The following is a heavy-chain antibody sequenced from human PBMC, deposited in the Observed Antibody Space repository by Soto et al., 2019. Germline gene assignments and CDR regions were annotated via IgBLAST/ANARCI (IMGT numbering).Heavy chain of an antibody. D-gene: IGHD6-19*01. CDR3: ARRASGYFAY. Sequence: EVQLLQSGGGLVQPGGSLTLSCAASGFTYSDYTMSWVRQAPGAALESISAILADFNTYYTDSVRGRFTISRDNSKHTQYLEMNCLRAEATAVYYCARRASGYFAYWGQGALVTVSS. CDR1: GFTYSDYT. CDR2: ILADFNT. J-gene: IGHJ4*02. V-gene: IGHV3-23*01.